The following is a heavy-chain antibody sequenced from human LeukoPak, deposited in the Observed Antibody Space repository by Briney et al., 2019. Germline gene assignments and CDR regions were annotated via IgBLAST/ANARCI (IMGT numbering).Heavy chain of an antibody. Sequence: SETLSLTCTVSGGSISSYYWGWIRQPPGKGLEWIGSIYYSGSTYYNPSLKSRVTISVDTSKNQFSLKLSSVTAADTAVYYCARAVVVTAKNWFDPWGQGTLVTVSS. CDR3: ARAVVVTAKNWFDP. J-gene: IGHJ5*02. V-gene: IGHV4-39*07. CDR2: IYYSGST. CDR1: GGSISSYY. D-gene: IGHD2-21*02.